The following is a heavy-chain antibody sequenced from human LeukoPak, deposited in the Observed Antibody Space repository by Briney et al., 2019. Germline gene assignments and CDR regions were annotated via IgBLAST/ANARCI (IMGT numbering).Heavy chain of an antibody. J-gene: IGHJ3*02. CDR1: GYTFTGYY. V-gene: IGHV1-2*04. D-gene: IGHD3-3*01. Sequence: ASVKVSCKASGYTFTGYYMHWVRQAPGQGLEWMGWINPNSGGTNYAQKFQGWVTMTRDTSISTAYMELSRLRSDDTAVYYCARSENYDPTAFDIWGQGTMVTVPS. CDR2: INPNSGGT. CDR3: ARSENYDPTAFDI.